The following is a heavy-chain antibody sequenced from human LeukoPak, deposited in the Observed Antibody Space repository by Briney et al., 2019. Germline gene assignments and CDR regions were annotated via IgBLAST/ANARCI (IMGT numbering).Heavy chain of an antibody. CDR1: GGSISSYY. D-gene: IGHD3-16*01. V-gene: IGHV4-59*01. Sequence: SETLSLTCTVSGGSISSYYWSWIRQPPGKGLEWIGYIYYSGGTNYNPSLKSRVTISVDTSKNQFSLKLGSVTAADTAVYYCARARGLYYYYYMDVWGKGTTVTVSS. J-gene: IGHJ6*03. CDR3: ARARGLYYYYYMDV. CDR2: IYYSGGT.